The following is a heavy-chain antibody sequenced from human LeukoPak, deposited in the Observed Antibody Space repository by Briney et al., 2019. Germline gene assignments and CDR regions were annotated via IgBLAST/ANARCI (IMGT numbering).Heavy chain of an antibody. Sequence: PGRSLRLSCAASGFTFDDYAMHWVRQAPGKGLEWVAVISYDGSNKYYADSVKGRFTISRDNSKNTLYLQMNSLRAEDTAVYYCARSNTAAGVGYFDYWGQGTLVTVSS. CDR3: ARSNTAAGVGYFDY. CDR1: GFTFDDYA. V-gene: IGHV3-30-3*01. D-gene: IGHD5-18*01. J-gene: IGHJ4*02. CDR2: ISYDGSNK.